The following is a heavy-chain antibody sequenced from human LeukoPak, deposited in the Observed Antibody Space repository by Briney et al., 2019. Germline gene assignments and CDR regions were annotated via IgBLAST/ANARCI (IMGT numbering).Heavy chain of an antibody. V-gene: IGHV1-2*02. CDR3: ARGRGTVTKGDY. J-gene: IGHJ4*02. D-gene: IGHD4-17*01. CDR2: INPNSGGT. CDR1: GYTFTGYY. Sequence: ASVKVSCKASGYTFTGYYMHWVRQAPGQGLEWMGWINPNSGGTNYAQKFQGRVTMARDTSISTAYMELSRLRSDDTAVYYCARGRGTVTKGDYWGQGTLVTVSS.